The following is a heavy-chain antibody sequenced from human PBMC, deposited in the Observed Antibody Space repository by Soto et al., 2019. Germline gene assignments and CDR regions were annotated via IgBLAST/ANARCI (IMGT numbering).Heavy chain of an antibody. J-gene: IGHJ4*02. Sequence: QVQLVQSGAEVKKPGASVRVSCKASGDTFTDYYIHWVRQAPGQGLEWMGTVNPSGGHTTYAQHFLGRMTMTRDTSTSTLYMELTSLTSEDTAVYYCARGGHVVVVTAALDYWGQGTLVTVSS. CDR3: ARGGHVVVVTAALDY. V-gene: IGHV1-46*01. CDR2: VNPSGGHT. CDR1: GDTFTDYY. D-gene: IGHD2-21*02.